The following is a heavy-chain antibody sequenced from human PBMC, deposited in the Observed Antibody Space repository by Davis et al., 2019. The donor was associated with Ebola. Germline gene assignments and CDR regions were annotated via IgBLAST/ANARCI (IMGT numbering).Heavy chain of an antibody. CDR3: TTPGGQDSGYDVFDI. CDR2: LSAYNGNT. CDR1: GYTFTSFG. Sequence: SVQVSCKASGYTFTSFGISWVRQAPGHGLEWMGWLSAYNGNTNYAQKLQGRVTMTTDTSTTTVYMDLSSLRSEDTALYYCTTPGGQDSGYDVFDIWGQGTMVTVSS. D-gene: IGHD5-12*01. V-gene: IGHV1-18*04. J-gene: IGHJ3*02.